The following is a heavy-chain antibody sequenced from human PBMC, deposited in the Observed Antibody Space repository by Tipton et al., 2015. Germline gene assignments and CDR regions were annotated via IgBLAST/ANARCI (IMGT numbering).Heavy chain of an antibody. Sequence: TLSLTCTVSGGSISSSAYYWGWIRQPPGKGLEWIGSIFYSGSADYNPSLKSRVTMSVDTSKNQFSLKLTSVNAADTAVYYCARGGNNWFDPWGQGTLVTVSS. V-gene: IGHV4-39*07. J-gene: IGHJ5*02. CDR3: ARGGNNWFDP. CDR1: GGSISSSAYY. D-gene: IGHD2-15*01. CDR2: IFYSGSA.